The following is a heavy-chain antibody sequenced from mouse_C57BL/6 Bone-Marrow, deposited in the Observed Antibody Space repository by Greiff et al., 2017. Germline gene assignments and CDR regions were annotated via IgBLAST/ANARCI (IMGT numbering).Heavy chain of an antibody. D-gene: IGHD1-1*01. CDR2: INPSSGYT. Sequence: VQVVESGAELARPGASVKMSCKASGYTFTSYTMHWVKQRPGQGLEWIGYINPSSGYTKYNQKFKDKATLTADKSSSTAYMQLSSLTSEDSAVYYCARNYELNYWGQGTTLTVSS. CDR3: ARNYELNY. V-gene: IGHV1-4*01. CDR1: GYTFTSYT. J-gene: IGHJ2*01.